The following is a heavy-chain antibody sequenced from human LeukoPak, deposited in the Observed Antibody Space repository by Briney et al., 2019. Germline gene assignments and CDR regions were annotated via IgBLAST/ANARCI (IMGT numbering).Heavy chain of an antibody. Sequence: GRSLRLSCEASGFTFSNYEMNWVRQAPGKGLEWLSYISSSSGVTIYYADSVKGRFTISRDNAKNSLYLQMNTLRAEDTAVYYCARFTIGWYYFDYWGQGTLVTVSS. J-gene: IGHJ4*02. CDR3: ARFTIGWYYFDY. V-gene: IGHV3-48*03. CDR1: GFTFSNYE. D-gene: IGHD6-19*01. CDR2: ISSSSGVTI.